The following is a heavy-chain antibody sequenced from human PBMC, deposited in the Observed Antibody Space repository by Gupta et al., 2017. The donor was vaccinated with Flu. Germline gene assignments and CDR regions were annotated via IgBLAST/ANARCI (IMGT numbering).Heavy chain of an antibody. Sequence: QLQLQESGPGLVKPSETLSLTCTVSGGSISSSSYYWGWIRQPPGKGLEWIGSIYYSGSTYYNPSLKSRVTISVDTSKNQLSLKLSSVTAADTAVYYCAIEGMWVGDYYYGMDVWGQGTTVTVSS. CDR3: AIEGMWVGDYYYGMDV. J-gene: IGHJ6*02. V-gene: IGHV4-39*02. CDR2: IYYSGST. CDR1: GGSISSSSYY. D-gene: IGHD1-26*01.